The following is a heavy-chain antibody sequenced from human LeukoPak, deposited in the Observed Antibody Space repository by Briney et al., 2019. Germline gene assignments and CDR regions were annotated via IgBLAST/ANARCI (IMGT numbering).Heavy chain of an antibody. CDR1: GGSISSSSYY. CDR3: ARFSCSSTSCESYYYYYMDV. J-gene: IGHJ6*03. Sequence: SETLSLTCTVSGGSISSSSYYWGWIRQPPGKGLEWIGSIYYSGSTYYNPSLKSRVTISVDTSKNQFSLKLSSVTAADTAVYYCARFSCSSTSCESYYYYYMDVWGKGTTVTVSS. D-gene: IGHD2-2*01. CDR2: IYYSGST. V-gene: IGHV4-39*01.